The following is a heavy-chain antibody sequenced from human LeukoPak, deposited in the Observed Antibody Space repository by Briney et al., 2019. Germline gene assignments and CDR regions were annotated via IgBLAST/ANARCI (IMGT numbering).Heavy chain of an antibody. V-gene: IGHV4-4*07. CDR3: ARGQSHYDFWSGYYH. D-gene: IGHD3-3*01. Sequence: SETLSLTCTVSGGSISSYYWSWIRQPAGKGLEWIGRIYTSGSTNYNPSLKSRVTMSLDTSKNQFSLKLSSVTAADTAVYSCARGQSHYDFWSGYYHWGQGTLVTVSS. CDR1: GGSISSYY. CDR2: IYTSGST. J-gene: IGHJ5*02.